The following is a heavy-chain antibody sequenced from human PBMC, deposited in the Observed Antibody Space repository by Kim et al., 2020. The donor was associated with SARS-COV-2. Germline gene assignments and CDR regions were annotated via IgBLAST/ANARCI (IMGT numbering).Heavy chain of an antibody. CDR3: ARLAVAGQGFDY. V-gene: IGHV5-51*01. Sequence: RYSPSFQGQVTISDDKSISTAYLQWSSLKASDTAMYYCARLAVAGQGFDYWGQGTLVTVSS. D-gene: IGHD6-19*01. J-gene: IGHJ4*02.